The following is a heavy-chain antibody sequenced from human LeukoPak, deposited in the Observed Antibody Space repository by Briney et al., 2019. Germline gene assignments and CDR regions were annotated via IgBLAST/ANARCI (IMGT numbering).Heavy chain of an antibody. V-gene: IGHV4-4*02. CDR1: GGSISSSNW. J-gene: IGHJ4*02. Sequence: PSETLSLTCAASGGSISSSNWWSWVRQPPGKELEWIGEIYHSGSTNYNPSLKSRVTISVDKSKNQFSLKLSSVTAADTAVYYCAGGYGDQNYYYFDYWGQGTLVTVSS. CDR3: AGGYGDQNYYYFDY. D-gene: IGHD4-17*01. CDR2: IYHSGST.